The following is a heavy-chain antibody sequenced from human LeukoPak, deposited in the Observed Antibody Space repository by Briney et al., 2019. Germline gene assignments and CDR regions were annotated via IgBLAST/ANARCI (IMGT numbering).Heavy chain of an antibody. V-gene: IGHV1-69*05. D-gene: IGHD2-2*01. CDR3: ARGDIVVVPVPSAFDI. J-gene: IGHJ3*02. CDR2: IIPIFGTA. Sequence: SVKASCKASGGTFSSYAISWVRQAPGQGLEWMGGIIPIFGTANYAQKFQGRVTITTDESTSTAYMELSSLRSEDTAVYYCARGDIVVVPVPSAFDIWGQGTMVTVSS. CDR1: GGTFSSYA.